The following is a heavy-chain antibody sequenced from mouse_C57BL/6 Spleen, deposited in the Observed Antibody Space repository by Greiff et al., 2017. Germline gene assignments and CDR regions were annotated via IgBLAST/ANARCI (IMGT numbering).Heavy chain of an antibody. CDR2: IYPGSGST. CDR1: GYTFTSYW. D-gene: IGHD1-3*01. J-gene: IGHJ2*01. CDR3: ARSGMSKGDY. V-gene: IGHV1-55*01. Sequence: QVQLQQPGAELVKPGASVKMSCKASGYTFTSYWITWVKQRPGQGLEWIGDIYPGSGSTNYNEKFKSKATLTVDTASSTAYMQLSSRTSEDSAVYYCARSGMSKGDYWGQGTTLTVSS.